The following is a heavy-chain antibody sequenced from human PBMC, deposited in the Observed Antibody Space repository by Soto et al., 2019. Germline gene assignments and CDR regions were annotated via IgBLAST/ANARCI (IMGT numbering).Heavy chain of an antibody. D-gene: IGHD3-10*01. J-gene: IGHJ5*02. CDR1: GYAFTSYD. Sequence: GASVKVSCKASGYAFTSYDINWVRQATGQGLEWMGWMNPNSGNTGYAQKFQGRVTMTRNTSISTAYMELSSLRSEDTAVYYCARGKDLERAVWFGELAQRAQYDPWGQGTLVTVSS. V-gene: IGHV1-8*01. CDR3: ARGKDLERAVWFGELAQRAQYDP. CDR2: MNPNSGNT.